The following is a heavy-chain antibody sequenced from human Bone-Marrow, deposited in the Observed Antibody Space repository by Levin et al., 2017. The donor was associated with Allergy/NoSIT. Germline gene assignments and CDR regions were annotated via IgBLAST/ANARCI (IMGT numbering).Heavy chain of an antibody. J-gene: IGHJ4*02. CDR1: GYSLTQLS. CDR3: ATELGGGGYFDY. CDR2: FDPEDGDT. D-gene: IGHD3-16*01. V-gene: IGHV1-24*01. Sequence: GESLKISCKISGYSLTQLSIHWVRQAPGKGLEWMGGFDPEDGDTVYAQKFQGRVVMTEDTSTDTTYMDLSSLRFEDTAVYYCATELGGGGYFDYWGQGTLVTVSS.